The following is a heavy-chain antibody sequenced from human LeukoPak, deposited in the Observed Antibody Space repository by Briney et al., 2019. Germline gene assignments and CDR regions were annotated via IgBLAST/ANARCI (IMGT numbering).Heavy chain of an antibody. CDR1: GGSISSYY. CDR2: IYYSGST. CDR3: ARGRGSGSPRRFDY. V-gene: IGHV4-59*12. Sequence: SETLSLTCTVSGGSISSYYWSWIRQPPGKGLEWIGYIYYSGSTNYNPSLKSRVTISVDTSKNQFSLKLSSVTAADTAVYYCARGRGSGSPRRFDYWGQGTLVTVSS. D-gene: IGHD1-26*01. J-gene: IGHJ4*02.